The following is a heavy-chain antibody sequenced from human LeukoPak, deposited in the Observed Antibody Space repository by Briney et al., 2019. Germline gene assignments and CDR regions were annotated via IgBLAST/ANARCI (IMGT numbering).Heavy chain of an antibody. J-gene: IGHJ4*02. D-gene: IGHD5-18*01. CDR1: GYTFTGYY. Sequence: GASVKVSCKASGYTFTGYYMHWVRQAPGQGLEWMGWINPNSGGTNYAQKLQGRVTMTTDTSTSTAYLELRSLRSDDTAVYYCARKGGTGYSYADYWGQGTLVTVSS. V-gene: IGHV1-2*02. CDR2: INPNSGGT. CDR3: ARKGGTGYSYADY.